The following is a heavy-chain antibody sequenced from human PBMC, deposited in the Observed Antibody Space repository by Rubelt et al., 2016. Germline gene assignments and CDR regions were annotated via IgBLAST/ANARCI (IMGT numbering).Heavy chain of an antibody. Sequence: QLQLQESGPGLVKPSETLSLTCTVSGGSVSSGSYYWGWIRQPPGKGLEWIGNIYFSGSTYYNPSLKSGVTSAVGTSKNKFALKLSPVTATDSAIYYCASRVGATQAFDFWGQGTLVTVSS. CDR2: IYFSGST. V-gene: IGHV4-39*01. CDR3: ASRVGATQAFDF. J-gene: IGHJ4*02. D-gene: IGHD1-26*01. CDR1: GGSVSSGSYY.